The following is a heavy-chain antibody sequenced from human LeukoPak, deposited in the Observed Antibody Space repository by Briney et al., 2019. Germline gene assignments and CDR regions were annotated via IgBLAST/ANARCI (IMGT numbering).Heavy chain of an antibody. V-gene: IGHV3-23*01. CDR2: ISGSGGST. D-gene: IGHD3-3*01. CDR3: AGKYYDFQRWFDP. Sequence: PGGSLRLSCAASGFTFSSYSMNWVRQAPGKGLEWVSAISGSGGSTYYADSVEGRFTISRDNSKNTLYLQMNSLRAEDTAVYYCAGKYYDFQRWFDPWGQGTLVTVSS. CDR1: GFTFSSYS. J-gene: IGHJ5*02.